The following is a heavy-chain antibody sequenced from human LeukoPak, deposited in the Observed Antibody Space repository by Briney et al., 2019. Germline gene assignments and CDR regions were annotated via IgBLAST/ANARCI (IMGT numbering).Heavy chain of an antibody. D-gene: IGHD3-22*01. CDR1: GGSISSGGYY. V-gene: IGHV4-30-2*01. Sequence: KPSQTLSLTCTVSGGSISSGGYYWSWIRQPPGKGLEWIGYIYHSGSTYYNPSLKSRVTISVDRSKNQFSLKLSSVTAADTAVYYRASQMPYYDSSGYYYAIDYWGQGTLVTVSS. J-gene: IGHJ4*02. CDR2: IYHSGST. CDR3: ASQMPYYDSSGYYYAIDY.